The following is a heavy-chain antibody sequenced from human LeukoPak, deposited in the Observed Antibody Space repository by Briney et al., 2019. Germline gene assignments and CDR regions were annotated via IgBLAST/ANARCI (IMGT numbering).Heavy chain of an antibody. Sequence: GASVKVSCKASGYTFTSYGISWVRQAPGQGLEWMGWISAYNGNTNYAQKLQGRVTMTTDTSTSTAYMELRSLRSDDTAVYYCARVEGYCSGGSCYYYYYYMDVWGKGTTVTISS. D-gene: IGHD2-15*01. J-gene: IGHJ6*03. V-gene: IGHV1-18*01. CDR2: ISAYNGNT. CDR3: ARVEGYCSGGSCYYYYYYMDV. CDR1: GYTFTSYG.